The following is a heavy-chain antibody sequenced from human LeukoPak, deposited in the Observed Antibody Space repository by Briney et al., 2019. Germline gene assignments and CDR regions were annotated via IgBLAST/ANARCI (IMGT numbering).Heavy chain of an antibody. V-gene: IGHV3-9*01. CDR3: AKERKYSYGSDAFDI. CDR2: ISWNSGSI. J-gene: IGHJ3*02. Sequence: GGSLRLSCAASEFTFDDYAMHWVRQAPGKGLEWVSGISWNSGSIGYADSVKGRFTISRDNAKNSLYLQMNSLRAEDTALYYCAKERKYSYGSDAFDIWGQGTMVTVSS. CDR1: EFTFDDYA. D-gene: IGHD5-18*01.